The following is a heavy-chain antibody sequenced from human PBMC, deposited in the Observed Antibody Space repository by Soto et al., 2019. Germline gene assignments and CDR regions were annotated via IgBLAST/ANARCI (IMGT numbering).Heavy chain of an antibody. J-gene: IGHJ6*02. V-gene: IGHV3-33*01. CDR1: GFVFTNYG. CDR3: ASPGRGDFTAMVNYYHYGMDV. Sequence: GGSLRLSCSASGFVFTNYGMHWVRQAPGKGLEWVAVIWYDGSKKYYADSVKGRFTISRDNSKNTLYLQMNSLRAEDTAAYYCASPGRGDFTAMVNYYHYGMDVWGQASRGTV. D-gene: IGHD5-18*01. CDR2: IWYDGSKK.